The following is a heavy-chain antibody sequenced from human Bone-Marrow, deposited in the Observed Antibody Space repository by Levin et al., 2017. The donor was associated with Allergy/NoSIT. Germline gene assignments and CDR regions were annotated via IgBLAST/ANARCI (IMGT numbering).Heavy chain of an antibody. CDR2: IKSKTDGGTT. Sequence: GGSLRLSCAASGFTFSNAWMSWVRQAPGKGLEWVGRIKSKTDGGTTDYAAPVKGRFTISRDDSKNTLYLQMNSLKTEDTAVYYCTTDKKDDGDYSAGVYWGQGTLVTVSS. V-gene: IGHV3-15*01. D-gene: IGHD4-17*01. CDR1: GFTFSNAW. CDR3: TTDKKDDGDYSAGVY. J-gene: IGHJ4*02.